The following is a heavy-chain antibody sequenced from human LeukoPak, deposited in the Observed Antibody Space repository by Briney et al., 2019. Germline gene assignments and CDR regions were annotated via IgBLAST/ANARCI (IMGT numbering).Heavy chain of an antibody. D-gene: IGHD3-3*01. V-gene: IGHV3-30-3*01. CDR2: TSYDGSNK. CDR1: GFTFSSYA. J-gene: IGHJ4*02. CDR3: ARDRGFWSGYSSFDY. Sequence: GGSLRLSCAASGFTFSSYAMYWVRQAPGKGLEWVAVTSYDGSNKYYADSVKGRFTISRDNAKNSLYLQMNSLRAEDTAVYYCARDRGFWSGYSSFDYWGQGTLVTVSS.